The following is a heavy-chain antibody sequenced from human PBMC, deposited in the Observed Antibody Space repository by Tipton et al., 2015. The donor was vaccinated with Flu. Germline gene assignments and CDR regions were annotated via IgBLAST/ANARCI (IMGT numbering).Heavy chain of an antibody. CDR3: ARGPLLDL. CDR2: ISYSGSS. J-gene: IGHJ2*01. V-gene: IGHV4-39*07. CDR1: GDSISSNYYY. Sequence: TLSLTCTVSGDSISSNYYYWGWIRQPPGKGLEWIGSISYSGSSYHNPSLQSRVTISLDTSKSQFSLRLSSVTAADTAVYYCARGPLLDLWGRGTLVTVSS. D-gene: IGHD5/OR15-5a*01.